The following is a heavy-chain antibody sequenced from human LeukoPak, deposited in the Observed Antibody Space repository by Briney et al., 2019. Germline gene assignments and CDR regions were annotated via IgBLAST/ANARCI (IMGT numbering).Heavy chain of an antibody. Sequence: GGSLRLSCAASGFTVSSNYMSWVRQAPGKGLEWLSVIYSGPSTYYADSVKCRFTISSDNSKNTLYLQMNSLRAEDTAVYYCASIMVRGVIPPFGYWGQGTLVTVCS. V-gene: IGHV3-66*01. D-gene: IGHD3-10*01. CDR1: GFTVSSNY. CDR2: IYSGPST. J-gene: IGHJ4*02. CDR3: ASIMVRGVIPPFGY.